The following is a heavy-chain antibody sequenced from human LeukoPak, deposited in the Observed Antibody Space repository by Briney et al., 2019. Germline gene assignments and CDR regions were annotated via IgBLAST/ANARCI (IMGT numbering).Heavy chain of an antibody. D-gene: IGHD4-17*01. CDR3: ARDLFSAVTDATYYFDY. Sequence: SVKVSSKASGGTFSSYAISWVRQAPGQGLEWMGGIIPIFGTANYAQKFQGRVTITADESTSTAYMELSSLRSEDTAVYYCARDLFSAVTDATYYFDYWGQGTLVTVSS. J-gene: IGHJ4*02. V-gene: IGHV1-69*13. CDR2: IIPIFGTA. CDR1: GGTFSSYA.